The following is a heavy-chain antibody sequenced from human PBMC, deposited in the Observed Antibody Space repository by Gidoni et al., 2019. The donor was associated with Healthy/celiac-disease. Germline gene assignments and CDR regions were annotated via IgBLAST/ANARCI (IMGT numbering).Heavy chain of an antibody. CDR3: AREGHYDYVWGSYRYIDY. Sequence: QVQLQESGPGLVKPSQTLSLTCTVSGGSISSGDYYWSWIRQPPGKGLEWIGYIYYSGSTYYNPSLKSRVTISVDTSKNQFSLKLSSVTAADTAVYYCAREGHYDYVWGSYRYIDYWGQGTLVTVSS. D-gene: IGHD3-16*02. CDR2: IYYSGST. CDR1: GGSISSGDYY. V-gene: IGHV4-30-4*01. J-gene: IGHJ4*02.